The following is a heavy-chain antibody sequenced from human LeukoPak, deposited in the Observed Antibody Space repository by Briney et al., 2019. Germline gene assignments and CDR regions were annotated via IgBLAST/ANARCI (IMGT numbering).Heavy chain of an antibody. D-gene: IGHD6-13*01. CDR2: INPNSGGT. CDR1: GYTFTGYY. Sequence: ASVMVSCKASGYTFTGYYMHWVRQAPGQGLEWMGWINPNSGGTSYAQKFQGRVTMTRDTSISTAYMEVSGLRSDDTAVYYCVRDGGAATGLDFDYWGQGTLVTVSS. V-gene: IGHV1-2*02. CDR3: VRDGGAATGLDFDY. J-gene: IGHJ4*02.